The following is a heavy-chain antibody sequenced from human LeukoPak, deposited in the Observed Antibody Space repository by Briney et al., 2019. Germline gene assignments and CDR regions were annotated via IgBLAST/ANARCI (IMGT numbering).Heavy chain of an antibody. CDR3: ARGLRLGELSIDY. CDR1: GDSMSSYY. Sequence: PSETLSLTCTVSGDSMSSYYWSWIRQPPGKGLEWIGRIYTSGSTNYNPSLKSRVTMSVDTSKNQFSLKLSSVTAADTAVYYCARGLRLGELSIDYWGQGTLVTVSS. V-gene: IGHV4-4*07. D-gene: IGHD3-16*02. J-gene: IGHJ4*02. CDR2: IYTSGST.